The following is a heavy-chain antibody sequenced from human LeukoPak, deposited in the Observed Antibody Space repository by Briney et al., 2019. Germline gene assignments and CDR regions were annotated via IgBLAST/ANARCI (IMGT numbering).Heavy chain of an antibody. CDR3: ATPSLGSGSSGGVLKY. CDR1: GFTFSSYA. V-gene: IGHV3-23*01. Sequence: GSLRLSCAASGFTFSSYAIAWVRQAPGKGLEWVSSISGSGGATYYADSVKGRFTISRDNSKNTLYLQMSSLRADDTAVYYCATPSLGSGSSGGVLKYWGQGTLVTVSS. CDR2: ISGSGGAT. J-gene: IGHJ4*02. D-gene: IGHD3-10*01.